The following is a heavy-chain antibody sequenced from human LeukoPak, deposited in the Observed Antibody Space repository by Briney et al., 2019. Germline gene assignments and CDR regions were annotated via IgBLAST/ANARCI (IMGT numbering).Heavy chain of an antibody. J-gene: IGHJ4*02. V-gene: IGHV1-2*02. CDR1: GYTFTGNY. D-gene: IGHD3-10*01. CDR3: AREASYGSGSYYNAPDY. Sequence: ASVKVSCKASGYTFTGNYIHWVRQAPGQGLEWMGWINPNSGGTNYAQKFQGRVTMTRDTSISTAYMELSRLRSDDTAVYYCAREASYGSGSYYNAPDYWGQGTLVTVSS. CDR2: INPNSGGT.